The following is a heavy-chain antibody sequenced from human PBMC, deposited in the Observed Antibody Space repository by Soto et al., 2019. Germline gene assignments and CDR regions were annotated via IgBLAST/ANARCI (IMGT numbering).Heavy chain of an antibody. V-gene: IGHV3-23*01. J-gene: IGHJ4*02. Sequence: PGGSLRLSCAASGFTFSSYAMSWVRQAPGKGLEWVSAISGSGGSTYYADSVKGRFTISRDNSKNTLYLQMNSLRAEDTAVYYCASYYYGSGIRDEHHNGGYWGQGTLVTVSS. CDR3: ASYYYGSGIRDEHHNGGY. CDR2: ISGSGGST. CDR1: GFTFSSYA. D-gene: IGHD3-10*01.